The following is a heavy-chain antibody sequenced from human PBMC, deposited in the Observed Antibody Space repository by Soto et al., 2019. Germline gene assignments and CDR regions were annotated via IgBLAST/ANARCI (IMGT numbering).Heavy chain of an antibody. V-gene: IGHV4-59*08. J-gene: IGHJ3*02. Sequence: QVQLQESGPGLVKPSETLSLTCTVSGGSIRSYYWSWIRQPPGKGLEWIGYIFYSGSTNYNPSLKSPVTIQVDTSENQFSLKLRSVTAADTAVYFCARTYGRGAFDIWGQGTMVTVSS. CDR1: GGSIRSYY. CDR3: ARTYGRGAFDI. CDR2: IFYSGST. D-gene: IGHD3-10*01.